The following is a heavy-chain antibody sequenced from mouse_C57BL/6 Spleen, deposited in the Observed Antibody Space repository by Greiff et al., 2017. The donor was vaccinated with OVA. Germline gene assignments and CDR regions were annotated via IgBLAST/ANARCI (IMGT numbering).Heavy chain of an antibody. CDR1: GYTFTSYW. J-gene: IGHJ2*01. CDR2: IDPSDSET. Sequence: QVQLQQPGAELVRPGSSVKLSCKASGYTFTSYWMHWVKPRPIQGLEWIGNIDPSDSETNYNQKFKDKATLTVDKSSSTAYMQLSSLTSEDSAVYYCARDGNYALDYWGQGTTLTVSS. CDR3: ARDGNYALDY. D-gene: IGHD2-1*01. V-gene: IGHV1-52*01.